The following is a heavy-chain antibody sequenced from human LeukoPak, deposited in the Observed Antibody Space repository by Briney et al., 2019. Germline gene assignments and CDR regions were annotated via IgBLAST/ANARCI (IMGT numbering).Heavy chain of an antibody. CDR1: GGTFSSYA. D-gene: IGHD3-22*01. Sequence: GSSVKVSCKASGGTFSSYAISWVRQAPGQGLEWMGGIIPIFGTANYAQKFRGRVTITAYESTSTAYMELSSLRSEDTAIYYCARGDYDSSGYYYYFDDWGQGTLVTVSS. V-gene: IGHV1-69*01. J-gene: IGHJ4*02. CDR2: IIPIFGTA. CDR3: ARGDYDSSGYYYYFDD.